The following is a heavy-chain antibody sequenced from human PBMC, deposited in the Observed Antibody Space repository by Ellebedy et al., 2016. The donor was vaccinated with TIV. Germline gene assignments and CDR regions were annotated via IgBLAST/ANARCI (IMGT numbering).Heavy chain of an antibody. CDR2: ISSSSSYT. D-gene: IGHD3-9*01. Sequence: GESLKISXAASGFTFSDYYMNWIRQAPGKGLEWVSYISSSSSYTNYADSVKGRFTISRDNAKNSLYLQMNSLRAEDTAVYYCARVRYFDWLFGYWGQGTLFTVSS. CDR3: ARVRYFDWLFGY. J-gene: IGHJ4*02. V-gene: IGHV3-11*05. CDR1: GFTFSDYY.